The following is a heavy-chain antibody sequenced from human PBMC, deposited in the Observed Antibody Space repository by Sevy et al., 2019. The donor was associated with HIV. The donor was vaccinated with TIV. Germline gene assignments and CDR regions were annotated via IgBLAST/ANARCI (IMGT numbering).Heavy chain of an antibody. Sequence: GGSLRLSCAASGFTFSSYAMSWVRQAPGKGLEWVSAISGSGGSTYYADSVKGRFTISRDNSKNTLYLQMNSLRAEDTAVYYCAKGSRITIFGVARVGFDPWGQGTLVTVSS. CDR1: GFTFSSYA. D-gene: IGHD3-3*01. J-gene: IGHJ5*02. CDR2: ISGSGGST. CDR3: AKGSRITIFGVARVGFDP. V-gene: IGHV3-23*01.